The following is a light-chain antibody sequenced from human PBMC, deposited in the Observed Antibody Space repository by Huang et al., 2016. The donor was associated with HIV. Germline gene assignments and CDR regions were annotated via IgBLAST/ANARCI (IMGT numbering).Light chain of an antibody. V-gene: IGKV1D-12*01. CDR1: QGVSSW. CDR3: QQTNNFPLT. Sequence: DIQMTQSPSSVSASVGDRVTITCRASQGVSSWLAWYQQKPGKAPKLLIYAAYSLQSGVPARFSGRGSGTDCTLSISSLQPEDFATYYCQQTNNFPLTFGGGTKVEIK. J-gene: IGKJ4*01. CDR2: AAY.